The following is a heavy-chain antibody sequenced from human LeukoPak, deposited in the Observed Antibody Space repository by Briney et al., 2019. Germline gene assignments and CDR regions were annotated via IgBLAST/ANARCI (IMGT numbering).Heavy chain of an antibody. Sequence: PSETLSLTCTVSGGSISSYCWSWVRQPPGKGLEWIGYVSYSGSTDYNPSLKSRVIISIDTSKNQFSLRQSSVTAADTAVYYCARENDRYGRIDYWGQGTQVTVSS. CDR3: ARENDRYGRIDY. J-gene: IGHJ4*02. CDR1: GGSISSYC. CDR2: VSYSGST. V-gene: IGHV4-59*01. D-gene: IGHD5-18*01.